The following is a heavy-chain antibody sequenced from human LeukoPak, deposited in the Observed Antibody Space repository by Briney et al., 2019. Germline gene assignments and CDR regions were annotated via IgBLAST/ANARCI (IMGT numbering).Heavy chain of an antibody. Sequence: GGSLRLSCAASGFTLSSYSMNWVRQAPGKGLEWVSYISTTSTIYYADSVKGRFTISRDNAKNSLYLQMNSLRAEDTAVYYCATSGGGEYSFDDWGQGTLVTVSS. J-gene: IGHJ4*02. CDR3: ATSGGGEYSFDD. V-gene: IGHV3-48*04. CDR1: GFTLSSYS. CDR2: ISTTSTI. D-gene: IGHD3-16*01.